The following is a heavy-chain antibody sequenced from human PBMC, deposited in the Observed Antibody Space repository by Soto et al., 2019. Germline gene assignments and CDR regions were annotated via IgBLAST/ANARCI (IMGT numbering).Heavy chain of an antibody. Sequence: QITLKESGPTLVKPTQTLTLTCTFSGFSLSTSGVGVGWIRQPPGKALEWLALIYWDDDKRYSPSLKRRLTITKDTSKNQVVLTMTNMDPVDTATYYCARDAGYCSGGSCYSGYYYYYMDVWGKGTTVTVSS. J-gene: IGHJ6*03. D-gene: IGHD2-15*01. CDR1: GFSLSTSGVG. CDR2: IYWDDDK. V-gene: IGHV2-5*02. CDR3: ARDAGYCSGGSCYSGYYYYYMDV.